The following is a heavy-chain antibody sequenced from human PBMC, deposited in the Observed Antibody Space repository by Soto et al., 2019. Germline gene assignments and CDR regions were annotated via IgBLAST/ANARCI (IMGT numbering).Heavy chain of an antibody. CDR1: GGSVSSNSAA. CDR3: AGTSSLQWYYMDV. CDR2: TYYRSRWYN. D-gene: IGHD1-7*01. Sequence: SQTPSLTCVISGGSVSSNSAARNLIRQSPSRGLEWLGRTYYRSRWYNDYAVSVRSRITVNADTSKNQFSLHLNSVTPEDTAVYYGAGTSSLQWYYMDVWDKGNTVTVSS. J-gene: IGHJ6*03. V-gene: IGHV6-1*01.